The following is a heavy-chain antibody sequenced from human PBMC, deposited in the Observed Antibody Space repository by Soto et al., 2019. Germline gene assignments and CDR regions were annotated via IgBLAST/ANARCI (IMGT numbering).Heavy chain of an antibody. Sequence: ASVKVSCKASGGTFSSYAISWVRQAPGQGLEWMGGIIPIFGTANYAQKFQGRVTITADESTSTAYMELSSLRSEDTAVYYCARDRTTTVVTYFDYWGQGTLVTVSS. D-gene: IGHD4-17*01. CDR2: IIPIFGTA. V-gene: IGHV1-69*13. CDR1: GGTFSSYA. CDR3: ARDRTTTVVTYFDY. J-gene: IGHJ4*02.